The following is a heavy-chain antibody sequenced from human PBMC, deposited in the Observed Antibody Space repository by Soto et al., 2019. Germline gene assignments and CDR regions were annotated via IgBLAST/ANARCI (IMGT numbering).Heavy chain of an antibody. Sequence: SVKVSCKASGGTFSSYAISWVRQAPGQGLEWMGGIIPIFGTANYEQKFQGRVTITADKSTSTAYMELSSLGSEDTAVYYCASHPMIVVAYFDYWGQGTLVTVSS. V-gene: IGHV1-69*06. CDR1: GGTFSSYA. D-gene: IGHD3-22*01. CDR2: IIPIFGTA. J-gene: IGHJ4*02. CDR3: ASHPMIVVAYFDY.